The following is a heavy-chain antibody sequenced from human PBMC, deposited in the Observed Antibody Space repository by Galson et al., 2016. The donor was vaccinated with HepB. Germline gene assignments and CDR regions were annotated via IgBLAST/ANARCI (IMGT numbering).Heavy chain of an antibody. CDR2: IGGRGDST. CDR1: GFTFSSYA. Sequence: SLRLSCAASGFTFSSYAMSWVRQAPGKGLEWVSGIGGRGDSTFSADSVKGRFTISRDNSKNTLFLQMNSLRAEDTAVYYVAKDFRSLDTPMATKYNWFDSWGQGTLVTVSS. J-gene: IGHJ5*01. CDR3: AKDFRSLDTPMATKYNWFDS. V-gene: IGHV3-23*01. D-gene: IGHD5-18*01.